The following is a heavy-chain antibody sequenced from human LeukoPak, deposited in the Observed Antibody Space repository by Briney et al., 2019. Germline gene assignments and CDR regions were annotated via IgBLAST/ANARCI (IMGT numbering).Heavy chain of an antibody. Sequence: GASVKVSCKASGYTFTSYDINWVRQATGQGLEWMGWMNPNSGNTGYAQKFQGRVTMTRNTSISTAYMELSSLRSEDTAVYYCARVGSGWYYYYYMDLWGKGTTVTVSS. D-gene: IGHD6-19*01. CDR1: GYTFTSYD. V-gene: IGHV1-8*01. CDR2: MNPNSGNT. CDR3: ARVGSGWYYYYYMDL. J-gene: IGHJ6*03.